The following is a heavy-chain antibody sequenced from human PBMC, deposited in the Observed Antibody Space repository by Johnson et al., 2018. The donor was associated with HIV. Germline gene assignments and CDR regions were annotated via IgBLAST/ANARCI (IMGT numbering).Heavy chain of an antibody. CDR1: GFTFSSYG. CDR3: ARSGGYPNAFDI. Sequence: QVLLVESGGGVVQPGRSLRLSCAASGFTFSSYGMHWVRQAPGKGLEWVAVIWYDGSNKYYADSVKGRFTISRDNSKNSLFLQMNSLRVEDTAVYYCARSGGYPNAFDIWGQGTMVTVSS. J-gene: IGHJ3*02. D-gene: IGHD6-13*01. CDR2: IWYDGSNK. V-gene: IGHV3-33*01.